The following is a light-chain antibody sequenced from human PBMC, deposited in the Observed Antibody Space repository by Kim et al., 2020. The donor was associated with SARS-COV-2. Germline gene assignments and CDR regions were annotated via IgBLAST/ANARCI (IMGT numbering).Light chain of an antibody. CDR3: QQYNTWPS. CDR1: QSISRS. Sequence: SWSPGERATLPCRASQSISRSLAWYQQRPGQAPRLLIYGASTRATGIPARFSGSGSGTEFTLTISSLQSEDFAVYYCQQYNTWPSFGQGTKVDIK. CDR2: GAS. J-gene: IGKJ1*01. V-gene: IGKV3-15*01.